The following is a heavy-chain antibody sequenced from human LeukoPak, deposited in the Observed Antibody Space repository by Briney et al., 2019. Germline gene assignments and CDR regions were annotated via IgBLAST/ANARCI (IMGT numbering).Heavy chain of an antibody. CDR3: AKDLGGSSWSYGVDV. CDR1: GFTFSSYG. V-gene: IGHV3-33*06. CDR2: IWYDGSNK. D-gene: IGHD6-13*01. Sequence: PGGSLRLSCAASGFTFSSYGMHWVRQAPGKGLEWVAVIWYDGSNKYYADSVKGRFTISRDNSKNTLYLQMNSLRAEDTAVYYCAKDLGGSSWSYGVDVWGQGTTVTVSS. J-gene: IGHJ6*02.